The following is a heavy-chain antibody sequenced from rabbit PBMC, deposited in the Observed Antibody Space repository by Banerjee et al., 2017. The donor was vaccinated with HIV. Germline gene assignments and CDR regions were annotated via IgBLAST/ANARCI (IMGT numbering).Heavy chain of an antibody. CDR3: ARSYADYGYPYYFNL. D-gene: IGHD6-1*01. J-gene: IGHJ4*01. CDR2: IYAGSSGST. V-gene: IGHV1S45*01. CDR1: GFSFSSSYW. Sequence: QEQLKETGGGLVKPEGSLTLTCTASGFSFSSSYWICWVRQAPGKGLEWIACIYAGSSGSTYYASWAKGRFTISTTSSTTVTLQMTSLTAADTATYFCARSYADYGYPYYFNLWGQGTLVTVS.